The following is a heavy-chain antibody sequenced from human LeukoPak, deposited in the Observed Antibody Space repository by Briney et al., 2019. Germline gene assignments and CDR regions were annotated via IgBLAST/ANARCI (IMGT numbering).Heavy chain of an antibody. D-gene: IGHD3-10*01. Sequence: PSETLSLTCTVSGYSISSGYYWGWIRQPPGKGLEWIGHIYYSGSTNSNPSLKSRVTISVDTSKNQFSLKLSSVTAADTAVYYCTRGGYYFDHWGQGTLVTVSS. CDR2: IYYSGST. CDR3: TRGGYYFDH. J-gene: IGHJ4*02. V-gene: IGHV4-61*01. CDR1: GYSISSGYY.